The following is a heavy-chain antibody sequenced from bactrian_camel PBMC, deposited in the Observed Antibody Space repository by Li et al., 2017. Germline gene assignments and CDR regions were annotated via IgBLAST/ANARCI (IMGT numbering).Heavy chain of an antibody. Sequence: HVQLVESGGDSVQAGGSLGLSCAVSGHTYSTYCMAWLRQAPGKGREEVGIARTYSDTTSYGDPVKGRFTIVVDNAKDTMYLQMNNLNQEDTARYYCAVDRGTGCKFRAGTAYWGQGTQVTVS. J-gene: IGHJ4*01. D-gene: IGHD6*01. CDR3: AVDRGTGCKFRAGTAY. CDR2: ARTYSDTT. V-gene: IGHV3-2*01. CDR1: GHTYSTYC.